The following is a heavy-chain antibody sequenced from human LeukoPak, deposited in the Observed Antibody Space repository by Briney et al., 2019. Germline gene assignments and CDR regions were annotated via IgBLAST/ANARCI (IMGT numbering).Heavy chain of an antibody. CDR2: IFVSEDTI. V-gene: IGHV3-11*01. D-gene: IGHD3-10*01. CDR3: ARTTGGIYGLGSVDY. J-gene: IGHJ4*02. Sequence: LSLTCTVSGGSISSYYWSWIRQAPGKGLEWVSYIFVSEDTIYYADSVKGRFTISRDNAKNSLYLQMNSLRAEDSAVYYCARTTGGIYGLGSVDYWGQGTLVTVSS. CDR1: GGSISSYY.